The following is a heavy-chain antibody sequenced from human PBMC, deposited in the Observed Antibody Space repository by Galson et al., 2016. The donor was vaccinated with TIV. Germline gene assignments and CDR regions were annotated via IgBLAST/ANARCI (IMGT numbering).Heavy chain of an antibody. J-gene: IGHJ6*02. CDR2: INPNTGAI. CDR1: GYTFTGYF. D-gene: IGHD3-16*01. CDR3: ARLERYQEYVLYV. V-gene: IGHV1-2*02. Sequence: SVKVSCKASGYTFTGYFLHWVRQAPGHGPEWMGWINPNTGAITYAQNYQGRVTMTGDTSTSTIYMELNRLQSDDTAVYFCARLERYQEYVLYVWGQGTTVTVS.